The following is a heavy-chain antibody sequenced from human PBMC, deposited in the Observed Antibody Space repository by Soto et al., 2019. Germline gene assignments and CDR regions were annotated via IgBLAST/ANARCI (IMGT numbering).Heavy chain of an antibody. V-gene: IGHV2-26*01. J-gene: IGHJ4*02. CDR2: IFSNDVK. Sequence: QVTLKESGPVLVKPTETLTLTCTVSGFSLINAGLGVSWVGQPPGKALEWLAHIFSNDVKYYSTSLKSRLTISRDTSKSQVVLTMTDMDPVDTATYYCARAQDSYSIDYLGQGTLVTVSS. CDR3: ARAQDSYSIDY. CDR1: GFSLINAGLG. D-gene: IGHD2-15*01.